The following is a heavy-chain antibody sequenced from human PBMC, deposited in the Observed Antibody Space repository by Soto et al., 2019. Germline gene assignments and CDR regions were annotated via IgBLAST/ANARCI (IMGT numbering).Heavy chain of an antibody. CDR2: ISYDRSNI. V-gene: IGHV3-30-3*01. CDR3: AGASRATRASIFDS. Sequence: QLQLVESAGGVVQPGRSLRLSCAAAGFTFSSYAQQRVRQAPAQWLVWVAVISYDRSNIDYADSVKGRFTISTDKSKKSLYLPMQSLRAEVTAAHSCAGASRATRASIFDSWGLGTMVTVSS. CDR1: GFTFSSYA. J-gene: IGHJ3*02. D-gene: IGHD5-12*01.